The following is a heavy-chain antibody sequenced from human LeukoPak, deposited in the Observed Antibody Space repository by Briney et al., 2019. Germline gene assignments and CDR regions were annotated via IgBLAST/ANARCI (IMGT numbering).Heavy chain of an antibody. CDR2: IYYSGST. J-gene: IGHJ6*03. Sequence: SETLSLTCAVYGGSFSGYYWSWIRQPPGKGLEWIGYIYYSGSTNYNPSLKSRVTISVDTSKNQFSLKLSSVTAADTAVYYCARLTYYDFWSGYYYYYYMDVWGKGTTVTVSS. CDR3: ARLTYYDFWSGYYYYYYMDV. D-gene: IGHD3-3*01. V-gene: IGHV4-59*01. CDR1: GGSFSGYY.